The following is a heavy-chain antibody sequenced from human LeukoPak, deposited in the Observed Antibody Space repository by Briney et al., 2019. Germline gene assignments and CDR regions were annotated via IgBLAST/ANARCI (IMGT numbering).Heavy chain of an antibody. CDR3: AGAVQYCSSTSCYERVSNFDY. CDR1: GGSISSYY. D-gene: IGHD2-2*01. J-gene: IGHJ4*02. Sequence: SETLSLTCTVSGGSISSYYWSWIRQPAGKGLEWIGRIYTSGSTNYNPSLKSRVTTSLAASKTQFSLKLSSATAAHRTGHYCAGAVQYCSSTSCYERVSNFDYWGQGTLVTVSS. V-gene: IGHV4-4*07. CDR2: IYTSGST.